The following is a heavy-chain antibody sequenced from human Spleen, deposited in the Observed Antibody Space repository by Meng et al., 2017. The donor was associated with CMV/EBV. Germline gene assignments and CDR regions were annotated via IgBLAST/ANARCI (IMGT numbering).Heavy chain of an antibody. CDR2: IKQDGSEK. D-gene: IGHD1-26*01. J-gene: IGHJ4*02. CDR3: AKDYRQYRWELLGYFDY. Sequence: GESLKISCAASGFTFSSYWMSWVRQAPGKGLEWVANIKQDGSEKYYVDSVKGRFTISRDNAKNSLSLQMNSLRAEDTAVYYCAKDYRQYRWELLGYFDYWGQGTLVTVS. V-gene: IGHV3-7*03. CDR1: GFTFSSYW.